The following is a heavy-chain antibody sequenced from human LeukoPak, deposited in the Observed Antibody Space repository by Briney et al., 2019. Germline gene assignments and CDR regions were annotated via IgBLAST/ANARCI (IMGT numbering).Heavy chain of an antibody. Sequence: GESLKISCKGSGYRFTSNWIGWVRQMPGKGLEWMVIIYPGDSDSRYSPSFQGQVTFSADKSISTAYLQWSSLKASDTAMYYCARILGGYSSGWYAFDYWGQGTLVTVSS. J-gene: IGHJ4*02. D-gene: IGHD6-19*01. CDR1: GYRFTSNW. CDR3: ARILGGYSSGWYAFDY. V-gene: IGHV5-51*01. CDR2: IYPGDSDS.